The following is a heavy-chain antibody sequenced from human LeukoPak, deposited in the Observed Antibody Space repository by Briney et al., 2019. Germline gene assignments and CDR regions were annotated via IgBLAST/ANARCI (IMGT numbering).Heavy chain of an antibody. Sequence: KASETLSLTCTVAGASISSYYWSWIRQPPGKGLEWIGYIYYSGSNNYNPALKSRVTISEDTSKNQISLKLSSVTAADTAVYYCARVRGYYDSSGYDYWGQGTLVTVSS. CDR1: GASISSYY. CDR3: ARVRGYYDSSGYDY. CDR2: IYYSGSN. D-gene: IGHD3-22*01. V-gene: IGHV4-59*01. J-gene: IGHJ4*02.